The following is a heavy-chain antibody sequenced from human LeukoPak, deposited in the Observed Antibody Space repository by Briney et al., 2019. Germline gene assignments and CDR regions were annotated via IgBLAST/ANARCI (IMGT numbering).Heavy chain of an antibody. CDR2: TYYRSKWYN. CDR3: ARDEYNWNDFYYYGMDV. Sequence: SQTLSLTCAISGDSVSSNSAAWNWIRQSPSRGLGWLGRTYYRSKWYNDYAVSVKSRITINPDTSKNQFSLQLNSVTPEDTAVYYCARDEYNWNDFYYYGMDVWGQGTTVTVSS. D-gene: IGHD1-1*01. V-gene: IGHV6-1*01. CDR1: GDSVSSNSAA. J-gene: IGHJ6*02.